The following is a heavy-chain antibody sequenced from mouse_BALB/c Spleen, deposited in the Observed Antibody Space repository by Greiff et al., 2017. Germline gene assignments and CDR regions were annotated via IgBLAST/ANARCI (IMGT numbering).Heavy chain of an antibody. CDR3: ARSANWDYLDY. CDR2: ISTYYGNT. Sequence: QVQLQQSGPELVRPGVSVKISCKGSGYTFTDYAMHWVKQSHAKSLEWIGVISTYYGNTNYNQKFKGKATMTVDKSSSTAYMELARLTSEDSAIYYCARSANWDYLDYWGQGTTLTVSS. D-gene: IGHD4-1*01. V-gene: IGHV1-67*01. J-gene: IGHJ2*01. CDR1: GYTFTDYA.